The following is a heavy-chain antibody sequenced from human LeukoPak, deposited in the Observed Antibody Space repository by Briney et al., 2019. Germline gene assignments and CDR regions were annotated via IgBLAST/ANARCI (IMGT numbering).Heavy chain of an antibody. Sequence: GRSLRLSCAASGFTFSTYGMHWVRQAPGKGLEWVAVIWYDGSNKYYADSVKGRFTISRDNSKNTLYLQMNSLRAEDTAVYYCARDFSYSSSCLSYWGQGTLVTVSS. CDR1: GFTFSTYG. CDR3: ARDFSYSSSCLSY. D-gene: IGHD6-13*01. J-gene: IGHJ4*02. CDR2: IWYDGSNK. V-gene: IGHV3-33*01.